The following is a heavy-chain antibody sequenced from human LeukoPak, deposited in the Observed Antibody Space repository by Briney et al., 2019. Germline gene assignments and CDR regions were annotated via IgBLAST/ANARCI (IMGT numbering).Heavy chain of an antibody. V-gene: IGHV1-2*06. Sequence: GASVKVSCKASGYTFIGYYMHWVRQAPGQGLEWMGRIDPNSGGTNYAQKFQGRVTMTRDTSISTAYMELSRLRSDDTAVYYCARDFGDQYFQHWGQGTLVTVSS. CDR2: IDPNSGGT. CDR3: ARDFGDQYFQH. J-gene: IGHJ1*01. CDR1: GYTFIGYY. D-gene: IGHD4-17*01.